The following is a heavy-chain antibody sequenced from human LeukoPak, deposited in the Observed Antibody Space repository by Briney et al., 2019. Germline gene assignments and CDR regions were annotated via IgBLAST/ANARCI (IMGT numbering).Heavy chain of an antibody. J-gene: IGHJ4*02. V-gene: IGHV3-15*01. D-gene: IGHD2-15*01. Sequence: GGSLRLSCAASGFTFSNAWMSWVRQAPGKGLEWVGRIKSKTDGGTTDYAAPVRGRFTISRDDSKNTLYLQMNSLKNEDTAVYYFTDLGVGMPGYWGQGTLVTVSS. CDR3: TDLGVGMPGY. CDR1: GFTFSNAW. CDR2: IKSKTDGGTT.